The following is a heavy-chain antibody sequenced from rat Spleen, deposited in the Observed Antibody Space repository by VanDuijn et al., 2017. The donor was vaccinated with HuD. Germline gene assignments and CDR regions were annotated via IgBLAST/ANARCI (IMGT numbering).Heavy chain of an antibody. D-gene: IGHD1-2*01. CDR1: GFTFSSYW. J-gene: IGHJ2*01. CDR2: INTDGGST. V-gene: IGHV5-58*01. CDR3: AKEGNSGFDY. Sequence: EVQLVESDGGLVQPGRSLKLSCVASGFTFSSYWMYWIRQAPGKGLEWVSSINTDGGSTYYPDSVKGRFTISRDNAENAVYLQMNSLGAEDTATYYCAKEGNSGFDYWGQGVMVTVSS.